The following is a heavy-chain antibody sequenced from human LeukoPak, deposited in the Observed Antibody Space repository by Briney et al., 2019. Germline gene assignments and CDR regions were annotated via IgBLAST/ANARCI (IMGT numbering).Heavy chain of an antibody. Sequence: SETLSLTCTVSGGSISSYYWSWIRQPPGKGLEWIGYIYYGGSTSYNPSLKSRVTILVDTSKNQFSLKLSSVTAADTAVYYCARHERDASLDHALDIWGQGTMVTVSS. CDR3: ARHERDASLDHALDI. J-gene: IGHJ3*02. CDR1: GGSISSYY. CDR2: IYYGGST. D-gene: IGHD5-24*01. V-gene: IGHV4-59*08.